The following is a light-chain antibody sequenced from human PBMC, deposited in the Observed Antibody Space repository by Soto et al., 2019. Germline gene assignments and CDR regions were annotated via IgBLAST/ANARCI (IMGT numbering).Light chain of an antibody. Sequence: DIQMTQSPSTLSAFVGDRVTITCRASQNITNWLAWYQQKPGKAHNLLIYKASNLEIEVPSRFSGSGSGTEFTLSISSLQPDDFEIYYCQQYNSYPLTFGGGTKVEIK. J-gene: IGKJ4*01. CDR2: KAS. CDR1: QNITNW. V-gene: IGKV1-5*03. CDR3: QQYNSYPLT.